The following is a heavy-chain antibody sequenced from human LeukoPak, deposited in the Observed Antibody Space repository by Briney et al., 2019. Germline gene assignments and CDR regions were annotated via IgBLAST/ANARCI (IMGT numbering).Heavy chain of an antibody. D-gene: IGHD3-22*01. J-gene: IGHJ4*02. CDR2: IIPIFGTA. CDR3: AREVLDYYDSSGPRAFDY. Sequence: SVKVSCKASGGTFSSYAISWVLQAPGQGLEWMGRIIPIFGTANYAQKFQGGVTITTDESTSTAYMELSSLRSEDTAVYYCAREVLDYYDSSGPRAFDYWGQGTLVTVSS. CDR1: GGTFSSYA. V-gene: IGHV1-69*05.